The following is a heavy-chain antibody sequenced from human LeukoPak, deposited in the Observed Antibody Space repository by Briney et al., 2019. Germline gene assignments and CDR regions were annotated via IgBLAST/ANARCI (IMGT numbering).Heavy chain of an antibody. CDR3: SRDLSRWAVAGHNWFEP. J-gene: IGHJ5*02. V-gene: IGHV4-4*07. D-gene: IGHD6-19*01. CDR1: GGSISSYY. Sequence: SETLSLTCTVSGGSISSYYWIWIRQPAGKGLEWIGRIYTSGSTNYNPSLKSRVTMSVEQSKKQFSLKHSSVTGADTAGEYCSRDLSRWAVAGHNWFEPWGQGTL. CDR2: IYTSGST.